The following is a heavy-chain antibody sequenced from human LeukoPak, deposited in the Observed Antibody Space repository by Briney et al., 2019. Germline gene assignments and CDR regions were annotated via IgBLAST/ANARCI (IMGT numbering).Heavy chain of an antibody. CDR1: GGSISSGDYY. CDR3: ARLYYDILTGYYARWFDP. CDR2: IYYSGIT. D-gene: IGHD3-9*01. J-gene: IGHJ5*02. Sequence: SSETLSLTCTVSGGSISSGDYYWSWIRQPPGKGLEWIGYIYYSGITYYNPSLKSRVTVSVDTSKNQFSLKLSSVTAADTAVYYCARLYYDILTGYYARWFDPWGQGTLVTVSS. V-gene: IGHV4-30-4*01.